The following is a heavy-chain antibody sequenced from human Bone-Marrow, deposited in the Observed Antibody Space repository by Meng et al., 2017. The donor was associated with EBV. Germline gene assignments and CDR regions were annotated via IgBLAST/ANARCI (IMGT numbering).Heavy chain of an antibody. CDR1: GYSFTDQY. Sequence: QVQLDHFGAEVKKPGASLRVSCKTSGYSFTDQYLHWVRQAPGQGLEWMGRINHYTGDTIYAQKFQGRVTMTRDTSINTAHMELSRLTSDDTAVFYCARSRITSEWTRFDHWGQGTLVTVSS. J-gene: IGHJ4*02. CDR2: INHYTGDT. D-gene: IGHD1-14*01. CDR3: ARSRITSEWTRFDH. V-gene: IGHV1-2*06.